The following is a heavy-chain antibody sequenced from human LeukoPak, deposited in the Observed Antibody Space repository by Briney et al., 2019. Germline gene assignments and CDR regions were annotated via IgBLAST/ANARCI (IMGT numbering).Heavy chain of an antibody. CDR3: ARVKYYDSSGYYLGYFDY. J-gene: IGHJ4*02. CDR1: GGTFSSYA. V-gene: IGHV1-69*05. CDR2: IIPIFGTA. Sequence: SVKVSCKASGGTFSSYAISWVRQAPGQGLEWMGGIIPIFGTANYAQEFQGRVTITTDESTSTAYMELSSLRSEDTAVYYCARVKYYDSSGYYLGYFDYWGQGTLVTVSS. D-gene: IGHD3-22*01.